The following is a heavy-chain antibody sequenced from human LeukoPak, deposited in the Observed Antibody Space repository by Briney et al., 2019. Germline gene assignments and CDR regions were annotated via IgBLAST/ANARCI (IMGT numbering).Heavy chain of an antibody. V-gene: IGHV4-34*01. J-gene: IGHJ6*02. D-gene: IGHD3-3*01. Sequence: PSETLSLTCTVSGGSISSYYWSWIRQPPGKGLEWIGEINHSGSTNYNPSLKSRVTISVDTSKNQFSLKLSSVTAADTAVYYCARESPGTIFGVVPSEGDYYYYGMDVWGQGTTVTVSS. CDR1: GGSISSYY. CDR2: INHSGST. CDR3: ARESPGTIFGVVPSEGDYYYYGMDV.